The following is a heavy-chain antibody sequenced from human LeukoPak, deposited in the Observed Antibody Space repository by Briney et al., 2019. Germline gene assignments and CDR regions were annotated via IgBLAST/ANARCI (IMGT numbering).Heavy chain of an antibody. J-gene: IGHJ6*03. D-gene: IGHD3-22*01. CDR2: IYTSGST. V-gene: IGHV4-4*07. CDR1: GGSISSYY. CDR3: ARVNRNDYDSSGYYSSYYYYYMDV. Sequence: SETLSLTCTVSGGSISSYYWSWIWQPAGKGLEWIGRIYTSGSTNYNPSLKSRVTMSVDTSKNQFSLKLSSVTAADTAVYYCARVNRNDYDSSGYYSSYYYYYMDVWGKGTTVTVSS.